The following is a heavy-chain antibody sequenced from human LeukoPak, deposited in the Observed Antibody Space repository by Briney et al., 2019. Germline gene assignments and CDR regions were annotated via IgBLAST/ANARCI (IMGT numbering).Heavy chain of an antibody. CDR1: GFTFSSYA. CDR3: AKDPSCYYGSTEYYFDY. V-gene: IGHV3-23*01. D-gene: IGHD3-10*01. CDR2: ISGSGGST. Sequence: PGGSLRLSCAASGFTFSSYAMSWVRQAPGKGLEWVSAISGSGGSTYYADSVKGRFTISRDNSKNTLYLQMNSLRAEDTAVYYCAKDPSCYYGSTEYYFDYWGQGTLVTVSS. J-gene: IGHJ4*02.